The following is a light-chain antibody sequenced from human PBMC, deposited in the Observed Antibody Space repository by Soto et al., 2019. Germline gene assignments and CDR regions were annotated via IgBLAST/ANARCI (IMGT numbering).Light chain of an antibody. CDR3: QQHSSYSTYT. J-gene: IGKJ2*01. V-gene: IGKV1-5*03. Sequence: DIQMTQSPSTLSASVGDRVTITCRASQNINKWLAWYQHKAGKAPKLLIYEASILEGGVPSRFSGTGSGTEFTLIISSLQPDDSATYYCQQHSSYSTYTFGQGTKLESK. CDR1: QNINKW. CDR2: EAS.